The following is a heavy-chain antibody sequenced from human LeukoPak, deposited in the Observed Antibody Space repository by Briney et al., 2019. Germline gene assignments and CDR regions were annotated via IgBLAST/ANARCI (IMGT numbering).Heavy chain of an antibody. Sequence: PGGSLRLSCATSGFTFSQFGMTWVRQPPGKGLEWVASFDGNAHGTYFADSVKGRCTISSDNSKNTVYLQMNSLRADDTAIYYCANARIIGVGWAQFDSWGQGSLVTVSS. CDR1: GFTFSQFG. CDR3: ANARIIGVGWAQFDS. V-gene: IGHV3-23*01. J-gene: IGHJ4*02. CDR2: FDGNAHGT. D-gene: IGHD2-21*01.